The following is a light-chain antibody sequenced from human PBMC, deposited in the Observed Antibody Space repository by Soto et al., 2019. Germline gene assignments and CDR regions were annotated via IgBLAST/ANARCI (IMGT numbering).Light chain of an antibody. CDR2: TTN. CDR3: CSYAPTSTFV. J-gene: IGLJ1*01. V-gene: IGLV1-44*01. CDR1: NSNIGTSS. Sequence: QSVLTQPHSASGTPGQRVTISCSGSNSNIGTSSVHWFQQLPGTAPKLLISTTNQRPSGVSNRFSGSKSGNTASLTVSGLQAEDEADYYCCSYAPTSTFVFGTGTKVTVL.